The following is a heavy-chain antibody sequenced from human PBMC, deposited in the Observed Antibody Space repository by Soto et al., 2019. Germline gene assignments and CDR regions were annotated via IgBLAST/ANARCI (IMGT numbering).Heavy chain of an antibody. CDR2: ISSSSSNI. Sequence: GGSLRLSCAASGFTFSTYSMNWVRQAPGKGLEWVSYISSSSSNIYYADSVKGRFTISRDNAKNSLFLQMSSLRDEDTAVYYCARGSSIAARRTDSWGQGTLVTVSS. J-gene: IGHJ4*02. V-gene: IGHV3-48*02. D-gene: IGHD6-6*01. CDR3: ARGSSIAARRTDS. CDR1: GFTFSTYS.